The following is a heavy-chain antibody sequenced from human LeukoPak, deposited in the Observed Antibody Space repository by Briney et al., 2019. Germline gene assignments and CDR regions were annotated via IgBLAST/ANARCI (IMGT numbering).Heavy chain of an antibody. CDR1: GGTFSSYA. Sequence: SVKVSCKASGGTFSSYAIGWVRQAPGEELEWRGGIIPIVGTANYAQKFQGRVTITADESTSTAYMELSSLRSEDTAVYYCARATGSGYFYDAFDIWGQGTMVTVSS. V-gene: IGHV1-69*13. CDR3: ARATGSGYFYDAFDI. J-gene: IGHJ3*02. CDR2: IIPIVGTA. D-gene: IGHD3-22*01.